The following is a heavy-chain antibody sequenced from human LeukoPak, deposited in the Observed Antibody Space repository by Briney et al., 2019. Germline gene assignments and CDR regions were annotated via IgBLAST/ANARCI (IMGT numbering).Heavy chain of an antibody. CDR3: ARGAAARLDDAFDI. Sequence: ASVKVSCKASGGTFSSYAISWVRQAPGQGLELMGGIIPIFGTANYAQKFQGRVTITTDESTSTAYMELSSLRSEDTAVYYCARGAAARLDDAFDIWGQGTIVTVSS. J-gene: IGHJ3*02. V-gene: IGHV1-69*05. CDR1: GGTFSSYA. CDR2: IIPIFGTA. D-gene: IGHD6-13*01.